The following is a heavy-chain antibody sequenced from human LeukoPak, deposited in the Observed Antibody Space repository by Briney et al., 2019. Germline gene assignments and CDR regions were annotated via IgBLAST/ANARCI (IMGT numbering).Heavy chain of an antibody. V-gene: IGHV1-18*01. CDR3: ARVKSTSWYNWFDP. CDR2: ISAYNGNT. J-gene: IGHJ5*02. CDR1: GYTFTSYG. D-gene: IGHD2-2*01. Sequence: ASVKVSCKASGYTFTSYGISWVRQAPGQGLEWMGWISAYNGNTNYAQKLQGRVTMTTDTSTSTAYMELRSLRSDDTAVYYCARVKSTSWYNWFDPWGQGTLVIVSS.